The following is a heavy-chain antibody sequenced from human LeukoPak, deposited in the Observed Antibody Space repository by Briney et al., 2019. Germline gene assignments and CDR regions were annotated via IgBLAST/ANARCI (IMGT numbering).Heavy chain of an antibody. J-gene: IGHJ4*02. CDR3: AKSHGYSYGFDY. Sequence: GGSLRLSCAASGFTFSSYSMNWVRQAPGKGLEWVSYISSSGSTIYYADSVKGRFTISRDNAKNSLYLQMNSLRAEDTAVYYCAKSHGYSYGFDYWGQGTLVTVSS. V-gene: IGHV3-48*04. CDR1: GFTFSSYS. CDR2: ISSSGSTI. D-gene: IGHD5-18*01.